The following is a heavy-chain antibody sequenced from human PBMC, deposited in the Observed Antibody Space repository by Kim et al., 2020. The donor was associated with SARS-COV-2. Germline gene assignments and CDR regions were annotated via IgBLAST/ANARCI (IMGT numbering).Heavy chain of an antibody. CDR3: AKDIGTSWYPLGY. D-gene: IGHD6-13*01. J-gene: IGHJ4*02. CDR1: GFTFSNYG. Sequence: GGSLRLSCAASGFTFSNYGMHWVRQAPGKGLEWVAVIWYDGSNKYFADSVRGRFTISRDNSKNTLYLQMNSLRAEDTALYFCAKDIGTSWYPLGYWGQGTLVTVSS. CDR2: IWYDGSNK. V-gene: IGHV3-33*06.